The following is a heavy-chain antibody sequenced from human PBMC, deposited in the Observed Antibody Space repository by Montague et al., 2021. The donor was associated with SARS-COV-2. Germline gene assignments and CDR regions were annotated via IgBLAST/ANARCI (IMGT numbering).Heavy chain of an antibody. CDR2: ISSSGATI. CDR1: GFDFFNFD. CDR3: ATNKYCTLHDCLHGRHYFDH. D-gene: IGHD2-8*01. J-gene: IGHJ4*02. Sequence: SLRLSCAASGFDFFNFDMAWVRQAPGRGLEWISDISSSGATILYADSLKGRFTISRDNIQKSLYPQMNSLRAEDTAVYYCATNKYCTLHDCLHGRHYFDHWGQGTLVTVSS. V-gene: IGHV3-48*03.